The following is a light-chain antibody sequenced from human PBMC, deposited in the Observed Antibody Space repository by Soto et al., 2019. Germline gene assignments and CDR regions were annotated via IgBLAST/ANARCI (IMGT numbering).Light chain of an antibody. CDR2: DAS. J-gene: IGKJ2*01. Sequence: EIVLTQSPATLSLSPGERSTLSCRASQSVGSYLGWYQHKPGQAPRLLIYDASNRAPGIPARFSGSGSGTDFTLTISSLEPEDFAVYYCQQRSNWPRGTFGQGTKVEIK. V-gene: IGKV3-11*01. CDR1: QSVGSY. CDR3: QQRSNWPRGT.